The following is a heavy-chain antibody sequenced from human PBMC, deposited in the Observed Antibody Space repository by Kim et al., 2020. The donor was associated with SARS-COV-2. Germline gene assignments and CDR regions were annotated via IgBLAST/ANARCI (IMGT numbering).Heavy chain of an antibody. CDR1: GFTFSSYA. D-gene: IGHD3-22*01. CDR3: AKDGDSGYYFDY. V-gene: IGHV3-23*03. CDR2: IYSGGSST. Sequence: GGSLRLSCAASGFTFSSYAMSWVRQAPGKGLEWVSVIYSGGSSTYYADSVKGRFTISRDNSKNTLYLQMNSLRAEDTAVYYCAKDGDSGYYFDYWGQGTLVTVSS. J-gene: IGHJ4*02.